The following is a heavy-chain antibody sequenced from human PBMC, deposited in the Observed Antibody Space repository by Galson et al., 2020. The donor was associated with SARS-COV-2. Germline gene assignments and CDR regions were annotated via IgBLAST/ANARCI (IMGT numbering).Heavy chain of an antibody. D-gene: IGHD3-3*01. V-gene: IGHV3-33*01. CDR3: ARDPGFWSGYYFDY. J-gene: IGHJ4*02. Sequence: GGSLRLSCAASGFTFSSYGMHWVRQAPGKGLEWVAVIWYDGSNKYYADSVKGRFTISRDNSKNTLYLQMNSLRAEDTAVYYCARDPGFWSGYYFDYWGQGTLVTVSS. CDR1: GFTFSSYG. CDR2: IWYDGSNK.